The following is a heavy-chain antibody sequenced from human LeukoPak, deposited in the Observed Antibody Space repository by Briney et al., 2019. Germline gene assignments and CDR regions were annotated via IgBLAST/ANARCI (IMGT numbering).Heavy chain of an antibody. CDR3: ARAPLHYDSSGYSLWFDY. J-gene: IGHJ4*02. Sequence: ASVKVSCKASGYTFGTYGISWVRQAPGQGLEWMGWISVYNGNTNYAPKFQGRVTITADKSTSTAYMELSSLRSEDTAVYYCARAPLHYDSSGYSLWFDYWGQGTLVTVSS. V-gene: IGHV1-18*01. D-gene: IGHD3-22*01. CDR1: GYTFGTYG. CDR2: ISVYNGNT.